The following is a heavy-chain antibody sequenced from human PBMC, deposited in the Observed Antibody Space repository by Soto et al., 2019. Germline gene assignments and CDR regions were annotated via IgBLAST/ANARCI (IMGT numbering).Heavy chain of an antibody. CDR2: ISSSSSYI. D-gene: IGHD6-13*01. J-gene: IGHJ6*02. V-gene: IGHV3-21*01. CDR3: ARELGIAADDRLHAEFEYYYGMDV. CDR1: GFTFSSYS. Sequence: PGGSLRLSCAASGFTFSSYSMNWVRQAPGKGLEWVSSISSSSSYIYYADSVKGRFTISRDNAKNSLYLQMNSLRAEDTAVYYCARELGIAADDRLHAEFEYYYGMDVWGQGTTVTVSS.